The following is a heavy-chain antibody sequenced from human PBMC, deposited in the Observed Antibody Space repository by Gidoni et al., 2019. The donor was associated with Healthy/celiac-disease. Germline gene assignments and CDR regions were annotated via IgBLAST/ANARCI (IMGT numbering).Heavy chain of an antibody. D-gene: IGHD3-16*01. CDR2: ISAYNGNT. CDR3: ARVGLRLDGDNRNWFDP. J-gene: IGHJ5*02. Sequence: QVQLVQSGAEVKKPGASVKVSCKASGYTFTSYGISWVRQAPGQGLEWMGWISAYNGNTNYEQKLQGRVTMTTETSTSTAYRELRSLRSDDTAVYYCARVGLRLDGDNRNWFDPWGQGTLVTVSS. V-gene: IGHV1-18*01. CDR1: GYTFTSYG.